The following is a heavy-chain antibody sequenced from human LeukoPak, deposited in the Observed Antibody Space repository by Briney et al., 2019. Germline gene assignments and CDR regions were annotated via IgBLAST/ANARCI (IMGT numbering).Heavy chain of an antibody. CDR2: ISGSGGST. D-gene: IGHD1-1*01. V-gene: IGHV3-23*01. CDR3: AKDLSPYNWNEIGEY. J-gene: IGHJ4*02. CDR1: GFTFSSYA. Sequence: GGSLRLSCAASGFTFSSYAMSWIRQAPGKGLEWVSAISGSGGSTYYTDSVKGRSTISRDNSKNTLYLQMNSLRAEDTAVYYCAKDLSPYNWNEIGEYWGQGTLVTVSS.